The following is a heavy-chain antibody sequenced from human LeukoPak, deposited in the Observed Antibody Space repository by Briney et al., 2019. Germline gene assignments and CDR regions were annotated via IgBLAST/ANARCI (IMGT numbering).Heavy chain of an antibody. CDR2: IYHSGST. J-gene: IGHJ5*02. CDR3: ARRYKITIFGVVIDWFDP. Sequence: PSETLSLTCAASGYSISSGYYWGWIRQPPGKGLEWIGSIYHSGSTYYNPSLKSRVTISVDTSKNQFSLKLSSVTAADTAVYYCARRYKITIFGVVIDWFDPWGQGTLVTVSS. V-gene: IGHV4-38-2*01. D-gene: IGHD3-3*01. CDR1: GYSISSGYY.